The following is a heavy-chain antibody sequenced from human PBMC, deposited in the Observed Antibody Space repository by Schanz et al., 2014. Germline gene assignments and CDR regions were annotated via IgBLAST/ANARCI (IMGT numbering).Heavy chain of an antibody. CDR2: ISWNSGTI. V-gene: IGHV3-9*01. CDR3: AKGSRSGSKVMDV. D-gene: IGHD3-10*01. J-gene: IGHJ6*03. CDR1: GFTFDKYA. Sequence: EVQLVESGGGLVQPGKSLRLSCAASGFTFDKYAMHWVRQAPEKGLEWVSVISWNSGTIGYADSVKGRFTISRDNAKNSLYLQMNSLRPEDTALYYCAKGSRSGSKVMDVWGKGTTVNVSS.